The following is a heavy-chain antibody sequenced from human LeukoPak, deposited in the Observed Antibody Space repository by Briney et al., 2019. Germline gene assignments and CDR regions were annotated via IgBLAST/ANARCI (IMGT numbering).Heavy chain of an antibody. Sequence: GGSLRLSCAASGFTFRGAAMHWVRQASGKGLEWVGRTRSSANSYATAYGPSVKGRFTISRDDFKSTAYLQMNSLKTEDTAVYYCTRRQTDDGEYDEHYFDRWGQGTLVTVSS. V-gene: IGHV3-73*01. CDR2: TRSSANSYAT. J-gene: IGHJ4*02. CDR1: GFTFRGAA. CDR3: TRRQTDDGEYDEHYFDR. D-gene: IGHD4-17*01.